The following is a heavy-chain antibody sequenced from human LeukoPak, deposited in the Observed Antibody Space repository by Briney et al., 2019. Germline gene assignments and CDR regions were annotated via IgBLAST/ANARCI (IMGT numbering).Heavy chain of an antibody. D-gene: IGHD1-7*01. J-gene: IGHJ4*02. CDR3: AKNYVTPLDY. V-gene: IGHV3-30*18. CDR1: GFTFSSYG. CDR2: ISYDGSNK. Sequence: PGGSLRLSCAASGFTFSSYGMHWVRQAPGKGLEWVAVISYDGSNKYYADSVKGRFTISRDNSKNTLYLQMNSLRAEDTAVYYCAKNYVTPLDYWGQGTLVTVSS.